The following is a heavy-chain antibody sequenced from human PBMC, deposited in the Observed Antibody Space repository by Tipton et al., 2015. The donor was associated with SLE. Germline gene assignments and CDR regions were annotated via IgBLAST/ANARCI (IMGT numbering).Heavy chain of an antibody. CDR2: ISWNSGSI. D-gene: IGHD1-26*01. V-gene: IGHV3-9*01. CDR3: AKDGGFSGSYYDYYGMDV. Sequence: VQLVQSGGGLVQPGRSLRLSCATSGFTFDDSAMHWVRQAPGKGLEWVSGISWNSGSIGYADSVKGRFTISRDNAKNSLYLQMSSLRAEDTALYYCAKDGGFSGSYYDYYGMDVWGQGTTVTVSS. J-gene: IGHJ6*02. CDR1: GFTFDDSA.